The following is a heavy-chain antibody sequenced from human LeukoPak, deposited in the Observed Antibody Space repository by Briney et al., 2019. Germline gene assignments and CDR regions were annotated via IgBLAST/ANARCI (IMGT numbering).Heavy chain of an antibody. Sequence: LTGGPLRLSCAAAGFNFSSYWMTGVRQAPGKGLEWVANIKQDGTEKYYVDSVKGRFTISRDNAKNSLYLQMNSLRAVDTAVYFCARPTTVTMVDAFNIWGLGTMVTVSS. CDR2: IKQDGTEK. V-gene: IGHV3-7*04. CDR3: ARPTTVTMVDAFNI. D-gene: IGHD4-17*01. J-gene: IGHJ3*02. CDR1: GFNFSSYW.